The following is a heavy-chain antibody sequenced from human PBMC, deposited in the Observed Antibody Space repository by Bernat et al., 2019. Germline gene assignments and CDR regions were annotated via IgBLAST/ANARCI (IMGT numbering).Heavy chain of an antibody. J-gene: IGHJ4*02. CDR3: AKDGDNTASTILEY. CDR2: ITGSGGST. D-gene: IGHD5/OR15-5a*01. CDR1: GFSFGSYA. Sequence: EVQLLESGGGLVQPGGSLRLSCAASGFSFGSYAMSWVRQAPGKGLEWVSSITGSGGSTDYADSVKGRLIVSRDNSKNTLFLQMNSLRAEDTAVYYCAKDGDNTASTILEYWGQGTLVTVSS. V-gene: IGHV3-23*01.